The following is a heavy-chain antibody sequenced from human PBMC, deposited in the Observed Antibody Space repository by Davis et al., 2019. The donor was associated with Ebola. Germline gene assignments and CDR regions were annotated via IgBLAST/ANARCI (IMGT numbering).Heavy chain of an antibody. Sequence: ASVKVSCKTSGYTFSNFGVTWVRQAPGQGLEWVAYISAYNGNTDYAQKFQGRVTVTTDTSTSTAHMELRSLRSDDTAVYYCVRDTAAKVAARTLDFWGQGTLVTVSS. CDR2: ISAYNGNT. CDR3: VRDTAAKVAARTLDF. J-gene: IGHJ4*02. D-gene: IGHD6-6*01. V-gene: IGHV1-18*01. CDR1: GYTFSNFG.